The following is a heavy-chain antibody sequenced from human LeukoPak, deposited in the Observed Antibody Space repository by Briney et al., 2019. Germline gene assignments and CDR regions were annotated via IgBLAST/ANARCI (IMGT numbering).Heavy chain of an antibody. J-gene: IGHJ4*02. D-gene: IGHD4-17*01. CDR1: GFTFSCYA. CDR3: TNPPYGASHS. Sequence: PEGSLRLSCAASGFTFSCYAMSWVRQAPGKGPEWVSAISGSGGSTYYADSVKGRFTISRDNSKNTLYLQMNSLGAEDTAVYYCTNPPYGASHSWGQGTLVTVSS. V-gene: IGHV3-23*01. CDR2: ISGSGGST.